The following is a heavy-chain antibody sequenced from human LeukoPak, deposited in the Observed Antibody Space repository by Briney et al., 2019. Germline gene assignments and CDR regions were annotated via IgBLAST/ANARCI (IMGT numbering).Heavy chain of an antibody. J-gene: IGHJ4*02. V-gene: IGHV1-24*01. D-gene: IGHD6-19*01. CDR2: FDPEDGET. CDR3: ARVPRSSGWYHREYYFDY. CDR1: VYTLTELS. Sequence: WASVKVSCKVSVYTLTELSMHWVRQAPGKGLEWMGGFDPEDGETIYAQKFQGRVTMTEDTSTDTAYMELSSLRSEDTAVYYCARVPRSSGWYHREYYFDYWGQGTLVTVSS.